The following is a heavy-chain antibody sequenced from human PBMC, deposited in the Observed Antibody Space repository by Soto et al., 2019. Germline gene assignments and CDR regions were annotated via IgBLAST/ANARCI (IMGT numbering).Heavy chain of an antibody. Sequence: DVQLVESGGGLVQPGRSLRLSCAASGFTFGDYAMHWVRQAPGKGLEWVSGISRNSGSIGYADSVKGRFTISRDNAKNSLYLQMNILRAEDTALYYCARSTTVTTSYGMDVWGQGTTVTVSS. CDR1: GFTFGDYA. CDR2: ISRNSGSI. D-gene: IGHD4-17*01. J-gene: IGHJ6*02. CDR3: ARSTTVTTSYGMDV. V-gene: IGHV3-9*01.